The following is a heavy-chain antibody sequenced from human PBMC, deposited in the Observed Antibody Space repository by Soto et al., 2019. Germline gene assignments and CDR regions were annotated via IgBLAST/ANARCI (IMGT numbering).Heavy chain of an antibody. CDR2: ISYDGTNK. CDR1: GFTFSTYA. CDR3: AKDGGGYNYGYVMLDKYYYGMDV. Sequence: PGGSLRLSCAASGFTFSTYAMHWVRQAPGKGLEWVAVISYDGTNKYYADSVRGRFTISRDNSKNTLFLQMNSLRAEDTAVYYCAKDGGGYNYGYVMLDKYYYGMDVWGQGTTVT. D-gene: IGHD5-18*01. J-gene: IGHJ6*02. V-gene: IGHV3-30-3*01.